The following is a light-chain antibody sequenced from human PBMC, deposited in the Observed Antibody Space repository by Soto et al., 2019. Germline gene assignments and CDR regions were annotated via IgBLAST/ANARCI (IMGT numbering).Light chain of an antibody. CDR3: QQYGNSPQT. CDR1: QSVSGY. V-gene: IGKV3-20*01. CDR2: DAS. J-gene: IGKJ1*01. Sequence: EIVMTQSPATLSVSPGERATLSCRASQSVSGYLGWYQQKPGQAPRLLIYDASNRAYGVPARFRGSGSGTNFTLTISRLEPEDFAVYYCQQYGNSPQTFGQGTKVDIK.